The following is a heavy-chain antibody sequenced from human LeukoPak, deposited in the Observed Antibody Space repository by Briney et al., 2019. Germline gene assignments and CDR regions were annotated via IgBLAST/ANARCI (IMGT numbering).Heavy chain of an antibody. CDR2: IYTSGST. D-gene: IGHD3-9*01. CDR1: GGSISSGSYY. CDR3: ARELRYFARNWFDP. J-gene: IGHJ5*02. V-gene: IGHV4-61*02. Sequence: PSETLSLTCTVPGGSISSGSYYWSWIRQPAGKGLEWIGRIYTSGSTNYNPSLKSRVTISVDTSKNQFSLKLSSVTAADTAVYYCARELRYFARNWFDPWGQGTLVTVSS.